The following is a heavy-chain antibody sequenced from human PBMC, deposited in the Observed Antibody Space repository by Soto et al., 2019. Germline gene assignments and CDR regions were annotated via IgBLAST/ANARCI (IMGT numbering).Heavy chain of an antibody. CDR1: GASISYGGYS. Sequence: QLRLQESGSGVVKTSESLSLTCTVFGASISYGGYSWGWIRQSPGRGLEWIGNITHLEKTYFNPSFKSRVSMSIDRTKNHFSLKVTSMTAADKGRYFCVRGGGNDPFEYWGQGILVTVSS. CDR3: VRGGGNDPFEY. V-gene: IGHV4-30-2*06. CDR2: ITHLEKT. D-gene: IGHD5-12*01. J-gene: IGHJ4*02.